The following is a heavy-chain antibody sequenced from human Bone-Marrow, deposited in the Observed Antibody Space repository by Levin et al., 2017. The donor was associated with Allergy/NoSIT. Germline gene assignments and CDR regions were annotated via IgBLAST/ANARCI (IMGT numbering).Heavy chain of an antibody. Sequence: GESLKISCAASGFTFSSYWMHWVRQAPGKGLFWVSRINSDGTSIRYEDSVKGRITISRDNAKNTLYLQMNSLRAEDTALYYCGRSRDFWSGNSPISGGVDVGGQGTTVTVSS. CDR3: GRSRDFWSGNSPISGGVDV. CDR2: INSDGTSI. J-gene: IGHJ6*02. CDR1: GFTFSSYW. D-gene: IGHD3-3*01. V-gene: IGHV3-74*01.